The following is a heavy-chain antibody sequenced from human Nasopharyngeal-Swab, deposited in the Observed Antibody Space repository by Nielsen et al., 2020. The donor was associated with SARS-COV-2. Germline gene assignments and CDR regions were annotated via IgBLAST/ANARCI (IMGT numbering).Heavy chain of an antibody. J-gene: IGHJ5*02. V-gene: IGHV3-23*01. CDR1: GFTFSSYA. D-gene: IGHD6-19*01. Sequence: GESLKISCAASGFTFSSYAMSWARQAPGKGLEWVSAISGSGGSTYYADSVKGRFTISRDNSKNTLYLQMNSLRAEDTAVYYCAKGEDSSGWYPPGFDPWGQGTLVTVSS. CDR3: AKGEDSSGWYPPGFDP. CDR2: ISGSGGST.